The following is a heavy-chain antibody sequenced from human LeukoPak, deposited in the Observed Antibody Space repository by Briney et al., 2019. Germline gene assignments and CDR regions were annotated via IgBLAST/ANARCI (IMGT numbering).Heavy chain of an antibody. J-gene: IGHJ6*03. CDR2: INPSGGST. V-gene: IGHV1-46*01. CDR3: ARDLGAPELTGGYIGYYYYYYMDV. Sequence: ASVKVSCKASGYTFTSYYMHWVRQAPGQGLEWMGIINPSGGSTSYAQKFQGRVTMTRDTSTSTVYMELSSLRSEDTAVYYCARDLGAPELTGGYIGYYYYYYMDVWGKGTTVTVSS. CDR1: GYTFTSYY. D-gene: IGHD3-22*01.